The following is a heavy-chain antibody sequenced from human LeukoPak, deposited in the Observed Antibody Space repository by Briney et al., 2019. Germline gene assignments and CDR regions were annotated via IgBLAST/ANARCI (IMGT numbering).Heavy chain of an antibody. CDR1: GFTVSSNY. CDR3: ARVSDYGDNYYFDY. Sequence: PGGSLRLSCAASGFTVSSNYMSWVRQAPGKGLEWVSVIYSGGSTYYADSVKGRFTISRDNSKNTLYLQMNNLRAEDTAVYYCARVSDYGDNYYFDYWGQGTLVTVSS. CDR2: IYSGGST. D-gene: IGHD4-17*01. V-gene: IGHV3-66*01. J-gene: IGHJ4*02.